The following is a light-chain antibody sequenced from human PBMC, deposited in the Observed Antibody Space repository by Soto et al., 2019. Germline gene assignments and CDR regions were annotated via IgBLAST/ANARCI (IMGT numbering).Light chain of an antibody. V-gene: IGLV2-14*03. J-gene: IGLJ1*01. Sequence: QSALTQPASVSGSLGQSITTSCPGPTSTVGGYNYVSWYQHHPGNVPKLMIFDVSYRPSGVSNRFSGSKSGNTASLSISGLQAEDEADYYCSSYTSSSSPFVFGTGTKLTVL. CDR1: TSTVGGYNY. CDR2: DVS. CDR3: SSYTSSSSPFV.